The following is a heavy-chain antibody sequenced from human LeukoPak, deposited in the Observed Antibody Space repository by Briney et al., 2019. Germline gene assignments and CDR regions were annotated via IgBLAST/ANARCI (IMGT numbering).Heavy chain of an antibody. J-gene: IGHJ4*02. CDR3: ARADLSSGGSGRGVYYFDY. Sequence: GASVKVSCKASGGTFSSYAISWVRQAPGQGLEWMGRIIPILGIANYAQKFQGRVTITADKSTSTAYMELSSVRSEDTAVYYCARADLSSGGSGRGVYYFDYWGQGTLVTVSS. CDR1: GGTFSSYA. D-gene: IGHD2-15*01. V-gene: IGHV1-69*04. CDR2: IIPILGIA.